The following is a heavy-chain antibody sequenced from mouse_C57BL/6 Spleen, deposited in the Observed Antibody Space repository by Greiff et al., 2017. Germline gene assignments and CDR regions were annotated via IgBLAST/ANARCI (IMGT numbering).Heavy chain of an antibody. Sequence: EVQLQQSGTVLARPGASVKMSCKTSGYTFTSYWMHWVKQRPGQGLAWIGAIYPGNSDTSYNQKFKGKAKLTAVTSASTAYMELSIRTNEDSAVYYCTRGDYDYDRGPGCAYWGQGTLVTVSA. CDR2: IYPGNSDT. CDR3: TRGDYDYDRGPGCAY. CDR1: GYTFTSYW. V-gene: IGHV1-5*01. D-gene: IGHD2-4*01. J-gene: IGHJ3*01.